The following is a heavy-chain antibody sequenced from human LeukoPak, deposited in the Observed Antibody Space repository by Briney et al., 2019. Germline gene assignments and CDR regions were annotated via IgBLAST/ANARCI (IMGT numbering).Heavy chain of an antibody. D-gene: IGHD6-6*01. V-gene: IGHV3-30*03. J-gene: IGHJ4*02. CDR2: ISYDGSNK. CDR3: ATDRGPYSSSVSFDY. Sequence: GGSLRLSCAASGFTFSSYGMHWVRQAPGKGLEWVALISYDGSNKHYADSVKGRFTISRDNSENTLYLQMNSLGPEDTAVYYCATDRGPYSSSVSFDYWGQGTLVTVSS. CDR1: GFTFSSYG.